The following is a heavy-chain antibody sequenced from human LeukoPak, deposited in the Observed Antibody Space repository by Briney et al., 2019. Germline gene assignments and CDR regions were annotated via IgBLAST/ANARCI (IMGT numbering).Heavy chain of an antibody. D-gene: IGHD6-19*01. J-gene: IGHJ4*02. CDR3: AREYTLYRSGWFLDY. CDR2: TDYSGST. CDR1: GDSSTNSLYY. V-gene: IGHV4-39*07. Sequence: SETLSLTCTVSGDSSTNSLYYWGWIRQPPGKGLEWIGSTDYSGSTYYNPSLKSRATISIDTSKNQFSLKLSSVTAADTAVYYCAREYTLYRSGWFLDYWGQGTVVTVSS.